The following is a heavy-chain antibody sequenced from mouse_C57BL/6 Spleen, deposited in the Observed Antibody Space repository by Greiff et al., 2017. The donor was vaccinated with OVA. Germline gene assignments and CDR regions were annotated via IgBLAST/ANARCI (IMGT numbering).Heavy chain of an antibody. CDR2: ISGGGGNT. Sequence: DVKLVESGGGLVKPGGSLKLSCAASGFTFSSYTMSWVRQTPEKRLEWVATISGGGGNTYYPDSVKGRFTISRDNAKNTLYLQMSSLRSEDTALYYCARQRELGFYFDYWGQGTTLTVSS. J-gene: IGHJ2*01. V-gene: IGHV5-9*01. D-gene: IGHD4-1*01. CDR1: GFTFSSYT. CDR3: ARQRELGFYFDY.